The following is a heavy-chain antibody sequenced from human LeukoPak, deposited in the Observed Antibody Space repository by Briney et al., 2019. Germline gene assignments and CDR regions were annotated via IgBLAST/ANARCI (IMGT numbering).Heavy chain of an antibody. Sequence: SETLSLTCTVSGDSLSSTTYYWGWIRQTPGKGLEWIGSIYYSGSTYYNPSLKSRVVISVDTSKNHFSLTLNAVTAADTAVYHCASYSGIYSAFEIWSQGTLVTVSS. CDR2: IYYSGST. J-gene: IGHJ3*02. CDR3: ASYSGIYSAFEI. D-gene: IGHD1-26*01. CDR1: GDSLSSTTYY. V-gene: IGHV4-39*07.